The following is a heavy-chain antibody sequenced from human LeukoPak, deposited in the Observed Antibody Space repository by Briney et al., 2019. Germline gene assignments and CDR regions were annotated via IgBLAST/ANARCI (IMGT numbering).Heavy chain of an antibody. J-gene: IGHJ4*02. V-gene: IGHV3-23*01. Sequence: AGGSLRLSCAASGFTSSNSAMSWVRQAPGKGLEWVSGISGSGGSTYYADSVKGRFTISRDNSRNTLYLQMNSLRAEDTAVYYCARDLASSSYAELDYWGQGTLVTVSS. CDR3: ARDLASSSYAELDY. CDR1: GFTSSNSA. D-gene: IGHD1-26*01. CDR2: ISGSGGST.